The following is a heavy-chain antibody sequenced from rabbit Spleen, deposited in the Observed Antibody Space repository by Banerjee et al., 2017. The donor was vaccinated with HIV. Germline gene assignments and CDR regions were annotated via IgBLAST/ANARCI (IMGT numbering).Heavy chain of an antibody. CDR2: IASGNSGDT. Sequence: QSLEESGGDLVKPGASLTLTCTASGFSFSSRYYMCWVRQAPGKGLEWIACIASGNSGDTYYANWAKGRFTISKTSSTTVTLQMTSLTAADTATYFCARDLAGVIGWNFGWWGPGTLVTVS. V-gene: IGHV1S40*01. J-gene: IGHJ4*01. CDR1: GFSFSSRYY. CDR3: ARDLAGVIGWNFGW. D-gene: IGHD4-1*01.